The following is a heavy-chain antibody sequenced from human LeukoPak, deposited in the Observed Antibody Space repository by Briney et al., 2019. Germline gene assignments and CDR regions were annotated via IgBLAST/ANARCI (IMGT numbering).Heavy chain of an antibody. Sequence: SETLSLTCAAYGGSFSGYYWSWIRQPPGKGLEWIGEINHSGSTNYNPSLKSRVTISVDTSKNQFSLKLSSVTAADTAVYYCARGAHYYGSGSSDYWGQGTLVTVSS. CDR2: INHSGST. D-gene: IGHD3-10*01. V-gene: IGHV4-34*01. CDR3: ARGAHYYGSGSSDY. CDR1: GGSFSGYY. J-gene: IGHJ4*02.